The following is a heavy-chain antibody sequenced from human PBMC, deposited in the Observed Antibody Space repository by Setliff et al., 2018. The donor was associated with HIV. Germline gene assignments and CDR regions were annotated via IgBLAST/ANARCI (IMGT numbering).Heavy chain of an antibody. Sequence: ETLSLTCTVSGGSISSDSYYWSWIRQTPGKGLEWIGYVYYRGSTNYNPSLKSRVTISIDTSNNQFSLKMTSMTAADTAVYYCARPSFGIGGGSIFDSWGQGTVVTVSS. CDR1: GGSISSDSYY. CDR2: VYYRGST. V-gene: IGHV4-61*01. J-gene: IGHJ4*02. CDR3: ARPSFGIGGGSIFDS. D-gene: IGHD3-3*01.